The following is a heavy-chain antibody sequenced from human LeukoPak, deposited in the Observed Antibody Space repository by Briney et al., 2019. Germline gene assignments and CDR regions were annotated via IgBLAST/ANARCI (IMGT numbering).Heavy chain of an antibody. CDR1: GYSFTNYW. J-gene: IGHJ5*02. D-gene: IGHD1-1*01. Sequence: GESLKISCKGSGYSFTNYWIGWVRQMPGKGLEWMGVIYPGGSDTRYSPSFQGQVTISADKSISTDYLQWRSLKASETAMYYCATLYNWNANWFDPWGQGTLVTVSS. CDR2: IYPGGSDT. CDR3: ATLYNWNANWFDP. V-gene: IGHV5-51*01.